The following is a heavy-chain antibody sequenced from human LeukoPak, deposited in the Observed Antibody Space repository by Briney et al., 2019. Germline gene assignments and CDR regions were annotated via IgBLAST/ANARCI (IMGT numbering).Heavy chain of an antibody. V-gene: IGHV1-2*02. Sequence: ASVKVSCKASGYTFTGYYMHWVRQAPGQGLEWMGWINPNIGCTNYAQKLQGSVTMTRDTSIRTAYMGLSRLRSDDTVVYYCARDIVVVRAADDAFDIWGQGTLVTVSS. CDR1: GYTFTGYY. D-gene: IGHD2-2*01. J-gene: IGHJ3*02. CDR2: INPNIGCT. CDR3: ARDIVVVRAADDAFDI.